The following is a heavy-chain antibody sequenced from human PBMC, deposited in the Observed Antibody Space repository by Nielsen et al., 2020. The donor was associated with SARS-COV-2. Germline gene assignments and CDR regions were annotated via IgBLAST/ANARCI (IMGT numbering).Heavy chain of an antibody. CDR1: GYTFTGYY. V-gene: IGHV1-2*06. Sequence: ASVKVSCKASGYTFTGYYMHWVRQAPGQGLEWMERINPNSGGTNYAQKFQGRVTMTRDTSISTAYMELRSLRSDDTAVYYCARYGGDSNWFDPWGQGTLVTVSS. D-gene: IGHD3-3*01. CDR3: ARYGGDSNWFDP. J-gene: IGHJ5*02. CDR2: INPNSGGT.